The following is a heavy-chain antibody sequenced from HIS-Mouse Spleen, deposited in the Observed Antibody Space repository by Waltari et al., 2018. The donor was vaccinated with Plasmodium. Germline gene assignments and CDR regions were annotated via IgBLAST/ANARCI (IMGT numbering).Heavy chain of an antibody. CDR2: IYHSGST. J-gene: IGHJ5*02. V-gene: IGHV4-38-2*02. D-gene: IGHD6-6*01. CDR3: ARGIAARPSWFDP. Sequence: QVQLQESGPGLVKPSETLSLTCTVSGYSISSGYYWGWIRQPPGKGLEWIGSIYHSGSTYYNPSLKSRVTISVDTSKNQFSLKLSSVTAADTAVYYCARGIAARPSWFDPWGQGTLVTVSS. CDR1: GYSISSGYY.